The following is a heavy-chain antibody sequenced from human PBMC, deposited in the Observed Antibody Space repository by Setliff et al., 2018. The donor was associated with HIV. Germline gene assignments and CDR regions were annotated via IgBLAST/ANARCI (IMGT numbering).Heavy chain of an antibody. Sequence: SETLSLTCAVYGGSLSGYYWSWIRQAPGKGLEWIGEINHRGRTRYNPSLKSRVTISVDTSKNQFSLRLNSVTAADTAVYYCARSNLEPTSRLFDPWGPGTLVTVSS. CDR2: INHRGRT. D-gene: IGHD1-1*01. CDR1: GGSLSGYY. J-gene: IGHJ5*02. V-gene: IGHV4-34*01. CDR3: ARSNLEPTSRLFDP.